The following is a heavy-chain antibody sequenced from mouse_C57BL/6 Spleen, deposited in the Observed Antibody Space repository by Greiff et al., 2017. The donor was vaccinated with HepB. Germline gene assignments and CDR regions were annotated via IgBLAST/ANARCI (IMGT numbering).Heavy chain of an antibody. J-gene: IGHJ4*01. CDR3: ARWGNSGY. V-gene: IGHV1-50*01. Sequence: QVQLKQPGAELVKPGASVKLSCKASGYTFTSYWMQWVKQRPGQGLEWIGEIDPSDSYTNYNQKFKGKATLTVDTSSSTAYMQLSSLTSEDSAVYYCARWGNSGYWGQGTSVTVSS. CDR1: GYTFTSYW. D-gene: IGHD3-2*02. CDR2: IDPSDSYT.